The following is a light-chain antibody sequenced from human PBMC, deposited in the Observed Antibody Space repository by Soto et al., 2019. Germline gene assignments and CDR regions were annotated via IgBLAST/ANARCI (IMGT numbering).Light chain of an antibody. CDR2: YDD. V-gene: IGLV1-36*01. J-gene: IGLJ1*01. CDR3: AALDDSPNYV. Sequence: QSVLTQPPSVSEAPRQRVTISCSGSSSNIGNNAVNWYQQLPGKAPKLLIYYDDLLPSGVSDRFSGSKSGTSASLAISGLQSEDEADYYCAALDDSPNYVFGTRSTVTVL. CDR1: SSNIGNNA.